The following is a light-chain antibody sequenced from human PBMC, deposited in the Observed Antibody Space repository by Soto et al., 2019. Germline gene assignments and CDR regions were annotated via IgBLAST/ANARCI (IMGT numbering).Light chain of an antibody. CDR2: ENL. CDR3: QAWDAYSVV. V-gene: IGLV3-1*01. J-gene: IGLJ2*01. CDR1: NLGNYY. Sequence: SYELTQPPSVSVSPGQTATITCSGHNLGNYYASWYQQKAGQSPILVIYENLRRPSGIPERFSGTNSGNTATLTISGTQAIDEADYYCQAWDAYSVVFGGGTKVTVL.